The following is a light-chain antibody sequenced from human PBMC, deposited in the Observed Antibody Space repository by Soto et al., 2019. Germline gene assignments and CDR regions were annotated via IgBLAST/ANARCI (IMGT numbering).Light chain of an antibody. CDR3: QHYYSFPPT. J-gene: IGKJ1*01. Sequence: AIRMTQSPSSLSASTGDRVTITCRASQGISSYLAWYQQKPGKAPKLLIYAATTVQSGVPSRFSGSGSGTEFTLTINCLQSEDFATYFCQHYYSFPPTFGQGTKVEIK. V-gene: IGKV1-8*01. CDR1: QGISSY. CDR2: AAT.